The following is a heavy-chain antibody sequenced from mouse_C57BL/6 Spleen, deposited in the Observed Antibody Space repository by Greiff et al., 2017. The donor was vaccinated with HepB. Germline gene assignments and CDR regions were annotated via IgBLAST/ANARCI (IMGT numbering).Heavy chain of an antibody. CDR1: GFSFNTYA. J-gene: IGHJ4*01. D-gene: IGHD3-3*01. CDR3: VRGQGRGAMDY. Sequence: EVQLQESGGGLVQPKGSLKLSCAASGFSFNTYAMNWVRQAPGKGLEWVARIRSKSNNYATYYADSVKDRFTISRDDSESMLYLQMNNLKTEDTAMYYCVRGQGRGAMDYWGQGTSVTVSS. CDR2: IRSKSNNYAT. V-gene: IGHV10-1*01.